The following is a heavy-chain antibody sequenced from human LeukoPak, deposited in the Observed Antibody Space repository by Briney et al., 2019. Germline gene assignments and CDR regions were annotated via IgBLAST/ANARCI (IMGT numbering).Heavy chain of an antibody. Sequence: GASVKGSCKTSGNSFSNYAISWVRQAPGQGLEWMGGIIPFFGTANYAQKFQGRVTITADKSTSTAYMELSSLRSEDTAVYYCAREMGVYYFDYWGQGTLVTVSS. CDR2: IIPFFGTA. V-gene: IGHV1-69*06. J-gene: IGHJ4*02. CDR3: AREMGVYYFDY. CDR1: GNSFSNYA. D-gene: IGHD2-8*01.